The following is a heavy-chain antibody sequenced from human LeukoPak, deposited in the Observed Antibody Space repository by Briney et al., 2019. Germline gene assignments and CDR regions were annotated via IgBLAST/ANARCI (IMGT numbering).Heavy chain of an antibody. CDR2: ISSSSSYI. Sequence: PGGSLRLSCAASGFTFSSYSMNWVRQAPGKGLEWVSSISSSSSYIYYADSVKGRFTISRDNAKNSLYLQMNSLRAEDTAVYYCARETKDIVVVPAAIHWFDPWGQGTLVTVSS. V-gene: IGHV3-21*01. CDR3: ARETKDIVVVPAAIHWFDP. J-gene: IGHJ5*02. D-gene: IGHD2-2*02. CDR1: GFTFSSYS.